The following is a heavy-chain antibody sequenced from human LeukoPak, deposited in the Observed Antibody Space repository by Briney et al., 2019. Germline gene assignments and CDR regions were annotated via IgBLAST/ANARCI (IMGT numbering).Heavy chain of an antibody. CDR3: ARAPEHYYYYYMDV. J-gene: IGHJ6*03. Sequence: ASVKVSCKASGYTFTSYGISWVRQAPGQGLEWMGWISAYNGNTNYAQKLHGRVTMTTDTSTSTAYMELRSLRSDDTAVYYCARAPEHYYYYYMDVWGKGTTVTVSS. V-gene: IGHV1-18*01. CDR2: ISAYNGNT. D-gene: IGHD1-14*01. CDR1: GYTFTSYG.